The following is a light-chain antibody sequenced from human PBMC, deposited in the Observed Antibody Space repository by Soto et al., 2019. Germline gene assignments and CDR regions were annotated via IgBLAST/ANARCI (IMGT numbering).Light chain of an antibody. V-gene: IGLV2-14*01. Sequence: QSALTQPASVSGSPGQSITISCTGTSSDVGGYNYVSWYQQHPGKAPKLMIYDVGNRPSGVSNRFSGSKSGNTASLTISGLQAEDEADYYCSSYTSSSTLGVFGGGTQLTVL. CDR1: SSDVGGYNY. CDR2: DVG. CDR3: SSYTSSSTLGV. J-gene: IGLJ3*02.